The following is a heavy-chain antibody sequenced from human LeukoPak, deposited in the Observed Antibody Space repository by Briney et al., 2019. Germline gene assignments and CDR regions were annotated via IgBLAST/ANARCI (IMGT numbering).Heavy chain of an antibody. CDR3: ARPPRSGWNPIDY. CDR1: GFTFDKQA. CDR2: ISTGGNT. D-gene: IGHD6-19*01. Sequence: PGGSLNLSCAASGFTFDKQAMNWVRKAPGKGLEWFSAISTGGNTYYADSVKGRFTISRDNSKNTLYMHMNSLRAEDTAVYYCARPPRSGWNPIDYWGQGTLVTVSS. J-gene: IGHJ4*02. V-gene: IGHV3-23*01.